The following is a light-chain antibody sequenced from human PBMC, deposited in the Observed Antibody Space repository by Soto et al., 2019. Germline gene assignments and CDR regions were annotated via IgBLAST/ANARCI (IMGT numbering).Light chain of an antibody. CDR1: QSISSY. Sequence: DIQMTQSPSSLSASVVDRVTITCRVSQSISSYLNWYQQKPGKAPKLLIYAASSLQSGVPSRFSGSGSGTGFTLTISSLQPEDFATYYCQQSYSTPLTFGGGTKVEIK. CDR3: QQSYSTPLT. CDR2: AAS. V-gene: IGKV1-39*01. J-gene: IGKJ4*01.